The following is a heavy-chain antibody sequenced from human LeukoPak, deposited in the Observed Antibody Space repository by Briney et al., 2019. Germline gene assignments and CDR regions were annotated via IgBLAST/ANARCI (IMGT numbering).Heavy chain of an antibody. CDR2: IYPGDSDT. CDR3: ARREGCSSTSCFNWFDP. CDR1: GYSFTSYW. Sequence: GESLKISCKGSGYSFTSYWIGWVRQMPGKGLEWMGIIYPGDSDTRYSPSFQGQVTISADKSISTAYLQWSSLKASDTAMYYCARREGCSSTSCFNWFDPWGQGTLATVSS. V-gene: IGHV5-51*01. D-gene: IGHD2-2*01. J-gene: IGHJ5*02.